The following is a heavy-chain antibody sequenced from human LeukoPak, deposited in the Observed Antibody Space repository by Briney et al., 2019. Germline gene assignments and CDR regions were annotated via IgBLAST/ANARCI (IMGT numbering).Heavy chain of an antibody. CDR2: IKSDGTT. J-gene: IGHJ1*01. CDR1: GSTFSMYW. CDR3: TRAPSEIGGYYPEYFRH. D-gene: IGHD3-22*01. Sequence: GGSLRLSCAASGSTFSMYWMHWVRQPPGKGLVWVSRIKSDGTTDYADSVKGRFTISRDNAKNTVSLQMNSLRPEDTGVYYCTRAPSEIGGYYPEYFRHWGQGTLVTVSS. V-gene: IGHV3-74*01.